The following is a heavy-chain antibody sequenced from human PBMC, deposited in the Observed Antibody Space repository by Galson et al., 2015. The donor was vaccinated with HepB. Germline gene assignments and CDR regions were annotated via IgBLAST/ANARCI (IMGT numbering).Heavy chain of an antibody. CDR1: GFTFSSYA. CDR2: ISSNGGST. J-gene: IGHJ2*01. V-gene: IGHV3-64D*06. CDR3: VKETVTTGTKKLDL. Sequence: SLRLSCAASGFTFSSYAMHWVRQAPGKGLEYVSAISSNGGSTYYADSVKGRFTISRDNSKNTLYLQMSSLRAEDTAVYYCVKETVTTGTKKLDLWGRGTLVTVSS. D-gene: IGHD1-1*01.